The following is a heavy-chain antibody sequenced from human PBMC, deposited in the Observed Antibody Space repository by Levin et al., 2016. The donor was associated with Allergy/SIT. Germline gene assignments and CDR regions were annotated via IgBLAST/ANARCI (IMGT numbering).Heavy chain of an antibody. V-gene: IGHV1-69*04. D-gene: IGHD4-23*01. CDR1: GGTFSSYA. CDR3: ARDGGGYGGNYYFDY. J-gene: IGHJ4*02. Sequence: SVKVSCKASGGTFSSYAISWVRQAPGQGLEWMGRIIPILGIANYAQKFQGRVTITADKSTSTAYMELSSLRSEDTAVYYCARDGGGYGGNYYFDYWGQGTLVTVSS. CDR2: IIPILGIA.